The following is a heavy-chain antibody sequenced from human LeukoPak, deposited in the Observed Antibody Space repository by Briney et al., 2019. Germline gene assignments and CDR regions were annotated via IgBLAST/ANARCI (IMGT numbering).Heavy chain of an antibody. V-gene: IGHV4-39*01. CDR1: GGSISSVAYY. D-gene: IGHD3-3*01. J-gene: IGHJ4*02. CDR3: AKSHLGVPHDY. Sequence: SETLSLTCTVSGGSISSVAYYWGWIRQPPGKGLEWIATIHNTGSTYYNPSLKSRITTSIDASRNQISLELNSVTAADTAIYYCAKSHLGVPHDYWGQGTLVTVSS. CDR2: IHNTGST.